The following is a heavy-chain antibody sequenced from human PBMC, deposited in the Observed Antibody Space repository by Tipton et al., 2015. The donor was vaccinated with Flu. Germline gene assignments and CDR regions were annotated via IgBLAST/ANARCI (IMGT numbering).Heavy chain of an antibody. CDR3: AKDKTGLDGSFQYQFDS. D-gene: IGHD2-2*01. J-gene: IGHJ4*02. CDR2: IYDTGST. Sequence: LRLSCTVSGGSIRGYVWTWIRPPPGRGLEWMGYIYDTGSTYYNPSLKGRVIMSVDTSKNQLSLKMRSVTAADTAIYYCAKDKTGLDGSFQYQFDSWGQGALVVVSS. CDR1: GGSIRGYV. V-gene: IGHV4-59*01.